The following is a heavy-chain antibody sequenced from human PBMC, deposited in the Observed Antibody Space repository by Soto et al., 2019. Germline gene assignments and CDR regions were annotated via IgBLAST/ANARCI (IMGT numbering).Heavy chain of an antibody. CDR2: IRSKAYGGTT. CDR3: TRENIVLMVYAIPDYMDV. D-gene: IGHD2-8*01. V-gene: IGHV3-49*03. CDR1: GFTFGDYA. Sequence: GGSLRLSCTASGFTFGDYAMSWFRQAPGKGLEWVGFIRSKAYGGTTKYDASVKGRFTISRDDSKSIAYLQMNSLKTEDTAVYYCTRENIVLMVYAIPDYMDVWGKGTTVTVSS. J-gene: IGHJ6*03.